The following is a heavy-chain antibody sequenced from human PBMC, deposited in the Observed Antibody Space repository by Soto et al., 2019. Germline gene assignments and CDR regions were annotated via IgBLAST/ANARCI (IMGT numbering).Heavy chain of an antibody. CDR2: LSSDGSGE. Sequence: QVQLVESGGGVVQPGMSLRLSCAASGFTFKNYGMHWVRQAPGKGLEWVACLSSDGSGEDPDDSGRGRFIISRDNSKDTLYLQMSSLGVEATAVFYCANGGGCDFDYWGQGNPVIVSS. CDR3: ANGGGCDFDY. D-gene: IGHD5-12*01. J-gene: IGHJ4*02. CDR1: GFTFKNYG. V-gene: IGHV3-30*18.